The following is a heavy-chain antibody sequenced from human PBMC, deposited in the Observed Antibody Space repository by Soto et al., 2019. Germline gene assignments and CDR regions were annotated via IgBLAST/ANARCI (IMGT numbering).Heavy chain of an antibody. Sequence: EVGLLESGGGLVQPGGSLRLSCAASGFTFGSYAMSWVRQAPGKGLEWVSSMNGGGGSTYYAESVQGRFTISRDNSKNTLYLQMNSLRVEDTAVYYCARQTVVTTEGPGPLDYWGQGTLVTVST. D-gene: IGHD2-15*01. V-gene: IGHV3-23*01. J-gene: IGHJ4*02. CDR2: MNGGGGST. CDR3: ARQTVVTTEGPGPLDY. CDR1: GFTFGSYA.